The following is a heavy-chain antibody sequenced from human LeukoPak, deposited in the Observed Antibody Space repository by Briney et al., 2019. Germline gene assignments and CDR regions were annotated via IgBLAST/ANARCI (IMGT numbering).Heavy chain of an antibody. D-gene: IGHD1-1*01. CDR2: INPNSGGT. Sequence: GASVKVSCKTSGGSFSTYAINWVRQAPGQGLEWMGWINPNSGGTNYAQKFQGRVTMTRDTSISTAYMELSRLRSDDTAVYYCARGRGTFDYWGQGTLVTVSS. CDR1: GGSFSTYA. V-gene: IGHV1-2*02. CDR3: ARGRGTFDY. J-gene: IGHJ4*02.